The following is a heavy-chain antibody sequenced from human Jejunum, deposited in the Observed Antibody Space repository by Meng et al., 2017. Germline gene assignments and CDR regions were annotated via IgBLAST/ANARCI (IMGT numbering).Heavy chain of an antibody. D-gene: IGHD1-14*01. Sequence: SETLSLTCTVSGDSISGDSYYWAWIRQPPGKGLEWIGSIYYSGTTYYNPSLKSRVTISVDTSKNQFSLKLSSVTAADTAVFYCARVNRATFDPFDIWGQGTMVTVSS. V-gene: IGHV4-39*07. CDR3: ARVNRATFDPFDI. CDR1: GDSISGDSYY. CDR2: IYYSGTT. J-gene: IGHJ3*02.